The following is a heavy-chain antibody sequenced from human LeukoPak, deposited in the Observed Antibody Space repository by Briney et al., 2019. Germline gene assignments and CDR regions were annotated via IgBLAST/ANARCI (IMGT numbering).Heavy chain of an antibody. CDR2: IYTSGST. Sequence: SGTLSLTCAVSGGSFSSGNYYWSWIRQPAGKGLEWIGRIYTSGSTDYNPSLKSRVTISVDTSKNQFSLKLSSVTAADTAVYYCAREGSSYSPGFDYWGQGTLVTVSS. CDR1: GGSFSSGNYY. V-gene: IGHV4-61*02. CDR3: AREGSSYSPGFDY. J-gene: IGHJ4*02. D-gene: IGHD5-18*01.